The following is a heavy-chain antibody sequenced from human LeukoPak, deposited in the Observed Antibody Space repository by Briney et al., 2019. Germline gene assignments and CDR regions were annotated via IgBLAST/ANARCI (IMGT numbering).Heavy chain of an antibody. J-gene: IGHJ4*02. V-gene: IGHV1-18*01. CDR3: AGLSGSYGNDY. CDR2: ISAYNGNT. D-gene: IGHD1-26*01. Sequence: GASVKVSCKASGYTFTRYGISWVRQAPGQGLEWMGWISAYNGNTNYAQKLQGRVTMPTDTSTSTAYMELRSLRSEDTAVYYCAGLSGSYGNDYWGQGTLVTVSS. CDR1: GYTFTRYG.